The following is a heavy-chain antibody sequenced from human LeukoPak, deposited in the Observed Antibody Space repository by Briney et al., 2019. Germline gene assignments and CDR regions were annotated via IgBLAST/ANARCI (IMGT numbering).Heavy chain of an antibody. V-gene: IGHV3-23*01. D-gene: IGHD2-2*01. Sequence: PGGSLTLSCAASGFTFSNHGMNWVRQAPGKGLEWVSGISPSADIKYYADSVKGRFTISRDNSKNTLYLQMHSLRAEDTAVYYCAKESLRVVPSATFDYWGQGTLVTVSP. CDR1: GFTFSNHG. J-gene: IGHJ4*02. CDR3: AKESLRVVPSATFDY. CDR2: ISPSADIK.